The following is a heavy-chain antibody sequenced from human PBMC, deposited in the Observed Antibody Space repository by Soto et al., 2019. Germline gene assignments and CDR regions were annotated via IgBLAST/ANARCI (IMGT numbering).Heavy chain of an antibody. CDR3: ARDGGRHSGGIDY. J-gene: IGHJ4*02. V-gene: IGHV1-69*01. CDR1: GGTFSSYS. D-gene: IGHD1-26*01. Sequence: QVQLVQSWAAVKKPGSSVKVSCKASGGTFSSYSINWVRQAPGQGLEWMGEIIPIFGTANYAQKFQGRVTITADESTSTAYMELSSLRSEDTAVYYGARDGGRHSGGIDYWGQGTLVTVSS. CDR2: IIPIFGTA.